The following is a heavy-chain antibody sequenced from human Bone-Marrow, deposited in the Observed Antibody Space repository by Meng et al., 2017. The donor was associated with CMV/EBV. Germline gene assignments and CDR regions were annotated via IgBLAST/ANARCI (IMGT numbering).Heavy chain of an antibody. CDR1: GFTFXSYS. V-gene: IGHV3-21*01. CDR3: ARDPATHYDFWSGYLSGYYYGTDV. CDR2: ISSSSSYI. D-gene: IGHD3-3*01. Sequence: GGXXRLXXAASGFTFXSYSXNWVRQAPGKGLEWVSSISSSSSYIYYADSVKGRFTISRDNAKNSLYLQMNSLRAEDTAVYYCARDPATHYDFWSGYLSGYYYGTDVWGQGTTVTVSS. J-gene: IGHJ6*02.